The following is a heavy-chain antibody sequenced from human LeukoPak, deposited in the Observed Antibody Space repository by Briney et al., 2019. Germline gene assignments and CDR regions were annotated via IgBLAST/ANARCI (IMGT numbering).Heavy chain of an antibody. Sequence: SSETLSLTCTVSGGSISSSSHYWGWIRQPPGKGLEWIGSIYYSGSTYYNPSLKRRVTISLDTSKNKSSLTLCSVTAADTAVYYCAKGGVPAAMWGSYYYYYYMDVWGKGTTVTVSS. D-gene: IGHD2-2*01. CDR3: AKGGVPAAMWGSYYYYYYMDV. CDR2: IYYSGST. J-gene: IGHJ6*03. CDR1: GGSISSSSHY. V-gene: IGHV4-39*01.